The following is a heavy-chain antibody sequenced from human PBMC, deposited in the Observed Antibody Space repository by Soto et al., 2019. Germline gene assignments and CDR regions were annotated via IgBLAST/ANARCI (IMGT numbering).Heavy chain of an antibody. D-gene: IGHD6-13*01. Sequence: AGGSLRLSCAASGFTVSSTYLTWVRQAPGKGLEWVAILYTGTDTVYADSVKGRFTISRDNSKNTLYLQMSSLRAEDTAVYYCARGFSAGKGSPPDFWGQGSPVTVSS. J-gene: IGHJ4*02. CDR1: GFTVSSTY. V-gene: IGHV3-53*01. CDR3: ARGFSAGKGSPPDF. CDR2: LYTGTDT.